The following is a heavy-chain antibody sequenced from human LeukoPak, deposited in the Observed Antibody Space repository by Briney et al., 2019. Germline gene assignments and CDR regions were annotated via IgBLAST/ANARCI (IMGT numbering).Heavy chain of an antibody. Sequence: PGGSLRLSCAASGFTFSSYWMNWVRQAPGKGLEWVANIKQDGSVKNYVDSVKGRFTISRDNAKNSLYLQMNSLRAEDTAVYYCARGGGYGYGYIVSDYYYMDVWGKGTTVTVSS. J-gene: IGHJ6*03. CDR3: ARGGGYGYGYIVSDYYYMDV. CDR2: IKQDGSVK. D-gene: IGHD5-18*01. CDR1: GFTFSSYW. V-gene: IGHV3-7*01.